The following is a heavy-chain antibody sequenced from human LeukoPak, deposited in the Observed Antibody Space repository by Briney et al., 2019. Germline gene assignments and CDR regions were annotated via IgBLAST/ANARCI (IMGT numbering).Heavy chain of an antibody. CDR3: GRGRPGYCSSTSCPYYYGMDV. CDR2: VQYTGTT. Sequence: KPSETLSLTCTVSGGSISGYYWNLIRQPPGKGLEWIGYVQYTGTTNYSPSLKSRVTISVDTSKNQFSLTLSSVTAADTAVYYCGRGRPGYCSSTSCPYYYGMDVWGQGTTVTVSS. D-gene: IGHD2-2*01. CDR1: GGSISGYY. V-gene: IGHV4-59*01. J-gene: IGHJ6*02.